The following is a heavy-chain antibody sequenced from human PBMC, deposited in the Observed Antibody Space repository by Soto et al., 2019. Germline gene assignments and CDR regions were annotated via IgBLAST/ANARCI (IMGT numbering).Heavy chain of an antibody. Sequence: QVQLVESGGGVVQPGRSLRLSCAASDFTFSSYGMHWVRQAPGKGLEWMALISYDGSDKYYADSVKGRFTISRDNSKNTIYLQMNILGPEDTAMYYCARDRGVYSYGRFDYWGQGTLVTVSP. V-gene: IGHV3-30-3*01. CDR1: DFTFSSYG. CDR3: ARDRGVYSYGRFDY. D-gene: IGHD5-18*01. CDR2: ISYDGSDK. J-gene: IGHJ4*02.